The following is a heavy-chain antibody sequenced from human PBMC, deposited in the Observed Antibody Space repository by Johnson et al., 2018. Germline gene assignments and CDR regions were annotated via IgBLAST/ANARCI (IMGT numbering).Heavy chain of an antibody. Sequence: QVQLVQSGGGAVQPGRSLRLSCVASGFTFGDFVMYWVRQAPGKGLAWVTAISSDGRNTYYADSVRGRFTISRANAKNTLHQQMNSLRPEDPAVYYCAGDKAPYYLDLYVQFWGQGTLVTVSS. CDR3: AGDKAPYYLDLYVQF. J-gene: IGHJ1*01. V-gene: IGHV3-30*03. CDR2: ISSDGRNT. CDR1: GFTFGDFV. D-gene: IGHD3-10*01.